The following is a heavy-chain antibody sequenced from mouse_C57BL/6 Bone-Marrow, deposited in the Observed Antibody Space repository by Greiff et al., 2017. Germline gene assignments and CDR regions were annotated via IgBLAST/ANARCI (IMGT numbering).Heavy chain of an antibody. CDR2: IHPNSGST. Sequence: QVQLQQPGAELVKPGASVKLSCKASGYTFTSYWMHWVKQRPGQGLEWIGMIHPNSGSTNYNEKFKSKATLTVDKSSSTAYMKLSSLTSEDCAVYYCAREGRYAMDYWGQGTSVTVSS. CDR1: GYTFTSYW. J-gene: IGHJ4*01. CDR3: AREGRYAMDY. V-gene: IGHV1-64*01.